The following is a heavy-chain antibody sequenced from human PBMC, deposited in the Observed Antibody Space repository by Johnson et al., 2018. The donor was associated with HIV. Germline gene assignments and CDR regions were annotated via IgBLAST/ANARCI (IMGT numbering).Heavy chain of an antibody. CDR3: ARVATHAFDI. J-gene: IGHJ3*02. CDR1: GFTFSSYA. D-gene: IGHD1-26*01. CDR2: ISWNSGSI. Sequence: VQLVESGGGLVKPGGSLRLSCAASGFTFSSYAMHWVRQAPGKGLEWVSGISWNSGSIGYADSVKGRFTISRDNAKNALYLQMNSLRAEDTAVYYCARVATHAFDIWGQGTMVTVSS. V-gene: IGHV3-9*01.